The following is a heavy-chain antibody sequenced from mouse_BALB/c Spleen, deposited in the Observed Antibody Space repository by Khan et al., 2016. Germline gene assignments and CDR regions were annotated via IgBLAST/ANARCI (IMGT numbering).Heavy chain of an antibody. CDR3: ARADYYGSSGAY. CDR2: INPGSGGT. CDR1: GYAFTNYL. D-gene: IGHD1-1*01. Sequence: QVQLKQSGAELVRPGTSVKVSCKASGYAFTNYLIEWVKQRPGQGLEWIGVINPGSGGTNYNEKFKGKATLTADISSSTAYMQLSSLTSDDSAVYVCARADYYGSSGAYWGQGTLVTVSA. V-gene: IGHV1-54*01. J-gene: IGHJ3*01.